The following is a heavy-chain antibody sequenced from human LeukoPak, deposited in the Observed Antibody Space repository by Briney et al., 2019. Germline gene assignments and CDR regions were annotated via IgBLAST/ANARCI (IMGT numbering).Heavy chain of an antibody. Sequence: PSETLSLTCSVSGYSISSAYYWGWIRQPPGKGLEWIGEIYHSGSTNYNPSLKSRVTISVDKSKNQFSLKLSSVTAADTAVYYCARSNTAMVDRPLDYWGQGTLVTVSS. J-gene: IGHJ4*02. CDR1: GYSISSAYY. CDR2: IYHSGST. V-gene: IGHV4-38-2*02. D-gene: IGHD5-18*01. CDR3: ARSNTAMVDRPLDY.